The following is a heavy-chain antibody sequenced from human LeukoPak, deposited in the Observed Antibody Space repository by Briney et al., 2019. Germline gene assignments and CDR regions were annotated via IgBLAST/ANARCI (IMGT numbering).Heavy chain of an antibody. D-gene: IGHD3-3*01. CDR3: ARANDFWSGYYDY. CDR1: RGTFSIYA. V-gene: IGHV1-69*13. CDR2: IIPIFGTA. Sequence: VASVNVSCKASRGTFSIYAISWVRQAPGRGLEWMGGIIPIFGTANYAQKFQGRVTITADESTSTAYMELSSLRSEDTAVYYCARANDFWSGYYDYWGQGTLVTVSS. J-gene: IGHJ4*02.